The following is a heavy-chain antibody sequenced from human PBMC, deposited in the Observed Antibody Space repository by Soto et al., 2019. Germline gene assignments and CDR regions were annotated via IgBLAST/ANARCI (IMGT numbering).Heavy chain of an antibody. CDR2: IKQDGSEK. V-gene: IGHV3-7*01. D-gene: IGHD6-13*01. J-gene: IGHJ6*02. Sequence: EVQLVESGGGLFQPGGSLRLSCAASGFTFSSSWMSWFRQAPVKGLEWVGNIKQDGSEKNYGEFVEGRFTTSRDNYENSLYLQMPSLRDEDKALYYCARIASAGRGWDVWGQGTTVVVSS. CDR3: ARIASAGRGWDV. CDR1: GFTFSSSW.